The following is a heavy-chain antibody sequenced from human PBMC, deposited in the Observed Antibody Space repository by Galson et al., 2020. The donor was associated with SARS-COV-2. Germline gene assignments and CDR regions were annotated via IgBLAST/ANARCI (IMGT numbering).Heavy chain of an antibody. CDR2: ISSNGGST. V-gene: IGHV3-64*01. D-gene: IGHD2-2*01. Sequence: GESLKISCAASGFTFSSYAMHWVRQAPGKGLEYVSAISSNGGSTYYANSVKGRFTISRDNSKNTLYLQMGSLRAEDMAVYYCARYQLGYCSSTSCYAPYYYGMDVWGQGTTVTGSS. CDR1: GFTFSSYA. J-gene: IGHJ6*02. CDR3: ARYQLGYCSSTSCYAPYYYGMDV.